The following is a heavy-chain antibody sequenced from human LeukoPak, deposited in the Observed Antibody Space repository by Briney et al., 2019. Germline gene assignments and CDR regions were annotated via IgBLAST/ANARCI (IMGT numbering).Heavy chain of an antibody. CDR1: GGSFSGYY. J-gene: IGHJ5*02. Sequence: SETLSLTCAVYGGSFSGYYWSWIRQPPGKGLEWIGEINHSGSTNYNPSLKSRVTISVDTSKNQFPLKLSSVTAADTAVYYCARDNYPDYYGSGSYYNGGLDPWGQGTLVTVSS. CDR3: ARDNYPDYYGSGSYYNGGLDP. D-gene: IGHD3-10*01. V-gene: IGHV4-34*01. CDR2: INHSGST.